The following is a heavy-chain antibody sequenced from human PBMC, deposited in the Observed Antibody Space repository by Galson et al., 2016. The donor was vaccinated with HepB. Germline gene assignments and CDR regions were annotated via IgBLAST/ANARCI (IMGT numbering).Heavy chain of an antibody. CDR3: ARDLDYTSAWYELRKEGDNYGIDV. CDR1: GDSFTNYA. Sequence: SVKVSCKASGDSFTNYAIIWVRQDPGQGLEWMGGIIPLFGSANYAQKFRGRVTLTADKSTSTVYMELNSLRYEDTAIYYCARDLDYTSAWYELRKEGDNYGIDVWGQGTTVTVSS. CDR2: IIPLFGSA. V-gene: IGHV1-69*06. J-gene: IGHJ6*02. D-gene: IGHD6-19*01.